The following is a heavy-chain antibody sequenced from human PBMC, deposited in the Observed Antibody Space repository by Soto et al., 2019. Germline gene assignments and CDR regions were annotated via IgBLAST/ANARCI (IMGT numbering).Heavy chain of an antibody. CDR3: ARASTGSSPGSRIFVL. D-gene: IGHD3-3*01. CDR1: GLTFGSRA. J-gene: IGHJ4*02. V-gene: IGHV3-23*01. Sequence: GGSLRLSCVASGLTFGSRAMSWVRQAPGEGLQWVSTITDTGGDAKYADSVRGRFVISRDNSKKTLYLQMTSLTAEDSAMYFCARASTGSSPGSRIFVLWGRGTLLTASS. CDR2: ITDTGGDA.